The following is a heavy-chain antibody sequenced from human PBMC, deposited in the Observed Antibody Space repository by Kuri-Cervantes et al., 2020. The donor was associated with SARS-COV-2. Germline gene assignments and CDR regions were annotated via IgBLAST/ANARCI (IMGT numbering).Heavy chain of an antibody. CDR3: ARAPSGFFYYGMDV. D-gene: IGHD5-12*01. J-gene: IGHJ6*02. CDR1: GGTFSSYA. V-gene: IGHV7-4-1*02. CDR2: INTYTGDP. Sequence: ASVKVSCKASGGTFSSYAISWVRQAPGQGLEWMGWINTYTGDPTYAQGFTGRFVFSLDTSVTTAYLEISSLKADDTATYFCARAPSGFFYYGMDVWGQGTTVTVSS.